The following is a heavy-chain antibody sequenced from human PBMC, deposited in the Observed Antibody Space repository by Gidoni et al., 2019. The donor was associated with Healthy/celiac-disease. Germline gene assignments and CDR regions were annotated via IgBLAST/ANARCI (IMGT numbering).Heavy chain of an antibody. D-gene: IGHD6-13*01. Sequence: QVQLVQSGAEVKKPGASVKVSCKASGYTFTSYYMHWVRQAPGQGLEWMGILTPSGGSTSYAQKCQGRVTMTRDTSTSTVYMELSSLRSEDTAVYYCARWGAAAGKGFDPWGQGTLVTVSS. V-gene: IGHV1-46*01. CDR1: GYTFTSYY. CDR2: LTPSGGST. J-gene: IGHJ5*02. CDR3: ARWGAAAGKGFDP.